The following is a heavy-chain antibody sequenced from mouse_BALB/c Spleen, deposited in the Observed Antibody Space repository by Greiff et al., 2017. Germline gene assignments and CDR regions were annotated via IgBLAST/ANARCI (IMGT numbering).Heavy chain of an antibody. CDR2: IDPFNGGT. V-gene: IGHV1S135*01. CDR3: ARSTVVAIRYYFDY. CDR1: GYSFTSYY. D-gene: IGHD1-1*01. Sequence: QLQQSGPELMKPGASVKISCKASGYSFTSYYMHWVKQSHGKSLEWIGYIDPFNGGTSYNQKFKGKATLTVDKSSSTAYMHLSSLTSEDSAVYYCARSTVVAIRYYFDYWGQGTTLTVSS. J-gene: IGHJ2*01.